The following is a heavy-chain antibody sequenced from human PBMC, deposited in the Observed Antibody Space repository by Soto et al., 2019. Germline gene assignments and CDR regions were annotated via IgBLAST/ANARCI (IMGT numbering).Heavy chain of an antibody. CDR2: IYYSGST. D-gene: IGHD3-3*01. J-gene: IGHJ6*03. V-gene: IGHV4-59*08. CDR3: ARAKKYPQLRYYYYYYMDV. Sequence: ETLSLTCTVSGGCISSYYWSWIRQPPGKGLEWIGYIYYSGSTNYNPSLKSRVTISVDTSKNQFSLKLSSVTAADTAVYYCARAKKYPQLRYYYYYYMDVWGKGTTVTVSS. CDR1: GGCISSYY.